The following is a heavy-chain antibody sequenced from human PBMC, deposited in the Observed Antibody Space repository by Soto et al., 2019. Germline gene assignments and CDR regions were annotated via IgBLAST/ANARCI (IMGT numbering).Heavy chain of an antibody. J-gene: IGHJ4*02. D-gene: IGHD1-26*01. CDR1: GYTFTSYD. CDR2: MNPNRGNT. V-gene: IGHV1-8*01. Sequence: QVQLVQSWAEVKKPGASVKVSCKASGYTFTSYDINWVRQATGQGLEWMGWMNPNRGNTGYAQKFQGRVTMTRNTSISTAYMALSSLRSEDTAVYYCAREISGSYRLDHWGQGTLVTVSS. CDR3: AREISGSYRLDH.